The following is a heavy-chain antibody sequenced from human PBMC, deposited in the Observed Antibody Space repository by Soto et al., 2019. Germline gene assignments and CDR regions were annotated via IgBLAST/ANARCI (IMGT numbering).Heavy chain of an antibody. CDR1: GYTFTSYP. CDR3: AKNYHSSDYYYFDYAMDV. D-gene: IGHD3-22*01. J-gene: IGHJ6*02. V-gene: IGHV1-3*01. Sequence: QVHLVQSGAEVKKPGASVKVSCKTSGYTFTSYPIHWVRQAPGQRLEWMGWINAGNGNTKYSQKLQGRVTIPRDTHASIACMELSSLRSEATDVYYSAKNYHSSDYYYFDYAMDVWGQGTTVTVSS. CDR2: INAGNGNT.